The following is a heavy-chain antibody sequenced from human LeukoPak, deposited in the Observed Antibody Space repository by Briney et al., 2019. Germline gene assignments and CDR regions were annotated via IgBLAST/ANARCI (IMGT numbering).Heavy chain of an antibody. Sequence: GESLKISCKGSGYSFTSYWVGWVRQMPGKGLEWMGIIYPGDSDTRYSPSFQGQVTISADKSISTAYLQWSSLKASDTAMYYCARLTSSGYYVWMGDFQHWGQGTLVTVSS. CDR3: ARLTSSGYYVWMGDFQH. J-gene: IGHJ1*01. V-gene: IGHV5-51*01. CDR1: GYSFTSYW. D-gene: IGHD3-22*01. CDR2: IYPGDSDT.